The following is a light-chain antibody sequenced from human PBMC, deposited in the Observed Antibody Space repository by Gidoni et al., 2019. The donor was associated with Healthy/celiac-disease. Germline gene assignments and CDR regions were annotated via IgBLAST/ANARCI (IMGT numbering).Light chain of an antibody. V-gene: IGKV1-NL1*01. CDR3: QQYYSSPALT. J-gene: IGKJ4*01. CDR1: QGIRNS. CDR2: AAS. Sequence: DIQMTQSPSSLSASVGDRVTITCRASQGIRNSLAWYQQQPGKAPKLLLYAASRLESGVPSRFSGSGSGTDFTLTISSLQSEDFATYYCQQYYSSPALTFGGGTKVEIK.